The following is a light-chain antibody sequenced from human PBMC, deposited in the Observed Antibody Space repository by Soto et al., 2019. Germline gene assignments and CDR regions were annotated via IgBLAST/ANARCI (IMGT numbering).Light chain of an antibody. CDR1: SSDVGGYDY. Sequence: QSALTQPPSASGSPGQSVAISCTGTSSDVGGYDYVSWYQHHPGKAPKLMIYEVSRRPSGVPDRFSGSKSGNTASLTVSGLQAEDEAEYYCSSYAGSDNYVFGTGTKVTVL. J-gene: IGLJ1*01. CDR2: EVS. CDR3: SSYAGSDNYV. V-gene: IGLV2-8*01.